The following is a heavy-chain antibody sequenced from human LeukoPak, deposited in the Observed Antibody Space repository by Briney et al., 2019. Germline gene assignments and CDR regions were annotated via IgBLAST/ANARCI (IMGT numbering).Heavy chain of an antibody. Sequence: ASVKVSCKASGYTFTSYDINWVRQATGQGLEWMGWMNPNSGNTGYAQKFQGRVTMTRNTSISTAYMELSSLRSEDTAVYYCARARRITGTITFYYMTSGAKGPRSPSP. D-gene: IGHD1-7*01. J-gene: IGHJ6*03. CDR1: GYTFTSYD. CDR2: MNPNSGNT. V-gene: IGHV1-8*01. CDR3: ARARRITGTITFYYMTS.